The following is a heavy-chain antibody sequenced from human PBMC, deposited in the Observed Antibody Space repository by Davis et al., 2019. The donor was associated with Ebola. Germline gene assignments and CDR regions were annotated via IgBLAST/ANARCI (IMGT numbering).Heavy chain of an antibody. J-gene: IGHJ4*02. V-gene: IGHV4-31*03. CDR2: IYYSGST. CDR3: ARSHSGWYAFDY. Sequence: MPSETLSLTCTVSGGSISSGGYYWSWIRQHPGKGLEWIGYIYYSGSTYYNPSLKSRVTISVDTSKNQFSLKLSSVTAADTAVYYCARSHSGWYAFDYWGQGTLVTVSS. CDR1: GGSISSGGYY. D-gene: IGHD6-19*01.